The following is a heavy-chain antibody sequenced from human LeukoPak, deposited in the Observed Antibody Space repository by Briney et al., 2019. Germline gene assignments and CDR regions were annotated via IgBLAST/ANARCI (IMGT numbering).Heavy chain of an antibody. V-gene: IGHV3-30*04. CDR2: ISYDGSNK. CDR3: ARDRADYDILTGPDY. J-gene: IGHJ4*02. CDR1: GFTFSSYA. D-gene: IGHD3-9*01. Sequence: PGGSLRLSCAASGFTFSSYAMHWVRQAPGKGLEWVAVISYDGSNKYYADSVKGRFTISRDNSKNTLYLQMNSLRAEDTAVYYCARDRADYDILTGPDYWGQGTLVTVSS.